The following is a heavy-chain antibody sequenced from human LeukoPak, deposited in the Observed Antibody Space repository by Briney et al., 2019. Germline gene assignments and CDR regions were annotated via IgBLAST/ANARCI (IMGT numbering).Heavy chain of an antibody. D-gene: IGHD5-12*01. Sequence: GGSLRLSCAASGFTFSSYSMNWVRQAPGKGLEWVSPISSSSSYIYYADSVKGRFTISRDNAKNSLYLQMNSLRAEDTAVYYCARDLGHVDIVATWEFDYWGQGTLVTVSS. J-gene: IGHJ4*02. CDR2: ISSSSSYI. CDR1: GFTFSSYS. CDR3: ARDLGHVDIVATWEFDY. V-gene: IGHV3-21*01.